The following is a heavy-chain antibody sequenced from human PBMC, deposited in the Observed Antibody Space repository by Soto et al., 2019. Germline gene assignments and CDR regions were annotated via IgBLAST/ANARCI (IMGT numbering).Heavy chain of an antibody. CDR1: GGTFSSYT. J-gene: IGHJ4*02. D-gene: IGHD5-12*01. V-gene: IGHV1-69*02. CDR3: ARAARARGSGYEFDY. Sequence: ASVKVSCKASGGTFSSYTISWVRQAPGQGLEWMGRIIPILGIANYAQKFQGRVTITADKSTSTAYMELSSLRSEDTAVYYCARAARARGSGYEFDYWGQGTLVTVSS. CDR2: IIPILGIA.